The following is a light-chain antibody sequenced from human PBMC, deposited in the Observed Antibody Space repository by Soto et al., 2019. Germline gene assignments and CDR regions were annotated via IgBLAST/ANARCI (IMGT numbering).Light chain of an antibody. J-gene: IGKJ1*01. CDR2: GAS. V-gene: IGKV3-20*01. CDR3: QQYGSSPWT. CDR1: QSVSSSY. Sequence: EIVLTQSPGTLSLSPGERATLSCRASQSVSSSYLAWYQQKPGQAPSLLIYGASRRATGIPDRFSGSGSGTDCTLTISRLEPVDFAVYYCQQYGSSPWTVGQGTKVEI.